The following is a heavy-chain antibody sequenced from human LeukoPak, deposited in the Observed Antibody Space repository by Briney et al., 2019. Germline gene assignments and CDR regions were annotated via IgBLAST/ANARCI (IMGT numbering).Heavy chain of an antibody. CDR3: TRGSSRWNDGDWFDP. CDR1: GFTFSSYA. V-gene: IGHV3-30-3*01. J-gene: IGHJ5*02. D-gene: IGHD1-1*01. Sequence: GGSLRLSCAASGFTFSSYAMHWVRQAPGKGLEWVAVISYDGSNKYYADSVKGRFTISRDNSKNTLYLQMNSLRAEDTAVYYCTRGSSRWNDGDWFDPWGQGTLVTVSS. CDR2: ISYDGSNK.